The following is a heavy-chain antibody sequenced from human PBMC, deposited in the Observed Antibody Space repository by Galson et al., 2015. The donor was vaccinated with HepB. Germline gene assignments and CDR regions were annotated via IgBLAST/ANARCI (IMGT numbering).Heavy chain of an antibody. Sequence: LRLSCAASGFTFSSYSMNWVRQAPGKGLEWVSSISSSSSYIYYADSVKGRFTISRDNAKNSLYLQMNSLRAEDTAVYYCARGPHSSSWLFDYWGQGTLVTVSS. J-gene: IGHJ4*02. CDR3: ARGPHSSSWLFDY. CDR1: GFTFSSYS. CDR2: ISSSSSYI. D-gene: IGHD6-13*01. V-gene: IGHV3-21*01.